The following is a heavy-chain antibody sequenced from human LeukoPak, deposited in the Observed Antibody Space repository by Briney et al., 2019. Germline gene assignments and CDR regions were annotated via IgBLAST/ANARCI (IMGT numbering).Heavy chain of an antibody. V-gene: IGHV4-39*07. J-gene: IGHJ4*02. Sequence: SETLSLTCAVYGGSFSSYYWGWIRQPPGKGLEWIGSIYYSGSTYYNPSLKSRVTISVDTSKNQFSLKLSSVTAADTAVYYCASLSPYNYDFWSGYYDYIDYWGQGTLVTVSS. CDR3: ASLSPYNYDFWSGYYDYIDY. D-gene: IGHD3-3*01. CDR1: GGSFSSYY. CDR2: IYYSGST.